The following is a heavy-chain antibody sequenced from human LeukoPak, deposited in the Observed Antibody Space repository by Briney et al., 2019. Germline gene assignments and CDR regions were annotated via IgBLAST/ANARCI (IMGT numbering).Heavy chain of an antibody. CDR2: INPNSGDT. D-gene: IGHD3-22*01. J-gene: IGHJ4*02. Sequence: ASVKVSCKASGYTFTDYYMHWVRQAPGQGLEWMGRINPNSGDTNYAQKFQGRVTMTRDTSISTAYMELSRLRSDDTAVYYCARDDKSVPAYYYDSSGGDYWGQGTLVTVSS. V-gene: IGHV1-2*06. CDR1: GYTFTDYY. CDR3: ARDDKSVPAYYYDSSGGDY.